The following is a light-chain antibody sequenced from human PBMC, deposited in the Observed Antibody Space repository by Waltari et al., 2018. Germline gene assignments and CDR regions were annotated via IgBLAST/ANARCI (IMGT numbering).Light chain of an antibody. V-gene: IGLV2-14*01. Sequence: HSALTQPASVSGSPGQSITISCTGTSTDVGGYNYVPWYQQHPGKAPKLMIYEVSNRPSGVSNRFSGSKSGNTASLTISGLQAEDEADYYCSSYGSRSTPLYVFGTGTKVTVL. CDR2: EVS. J-gene: IGLJ1*01. CDR1: STDVGGYNY. CDR3: SSYGSRSTPLYV.